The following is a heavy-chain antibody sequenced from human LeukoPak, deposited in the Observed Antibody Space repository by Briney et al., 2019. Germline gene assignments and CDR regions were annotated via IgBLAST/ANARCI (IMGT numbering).Heavy chain of an antibody. CDR1: GFTFSSHT. J-gene: IGHJ3*01. CDR3: ARGFRAFDF. CDR2: ISSTSTPI. V-gene: IGHV3-21*01. Sequence: GGSLRLSCAASGFTFSSHTMNWVPQAPGKGLEWVSSISSTSTPIYHADSVKGRFTISRDNTKNSLYLQMDSLRAEDTAVYYCARGFRAFDFWAQGTMVTVSS.